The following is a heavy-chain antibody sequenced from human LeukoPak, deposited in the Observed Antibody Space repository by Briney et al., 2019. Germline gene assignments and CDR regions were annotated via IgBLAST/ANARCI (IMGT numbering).Heavy chain of an antibody. D-gene: IGHD2-15*01. CDR2: IYSGGGT. V-gene: IGHV3-66*01. CDR3: ARDQDSPFGY. Sequence: PRGSLRPSWPASGFTVSRKYMSWVRQAPGKGLEWVSVIYSGGGTYYADSVKGRFTISRDNSKNTLYLQMDSLRAEDTAVYYCARDQDSPFGYWGEGTLVTVSS. J-gene: IGHJ4*02. CDR1: GFTVSRKY.